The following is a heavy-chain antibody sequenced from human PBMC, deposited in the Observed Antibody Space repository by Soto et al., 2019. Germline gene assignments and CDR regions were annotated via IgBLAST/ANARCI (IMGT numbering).Heavy chain of an antibody. J-gene: IGHJ4*02. Sequence: GGSLRLSCAASGFTVSSNYMSWVRQAPGKGLEWVSVIYSGGSTYYADSVKGRFTISRDNSKNTLYLQMNSLRAEDTAVYYCARGEYYDSSGYYYYFDYWGQGTLVTVSS. CDR1: GFTVSSNY. D-gene: IGHD3-22*01. CDR2: IYSGGST. CDR3: ARGEYYDSSGYYYYFDY. V-gene: IGHV3-66*02.